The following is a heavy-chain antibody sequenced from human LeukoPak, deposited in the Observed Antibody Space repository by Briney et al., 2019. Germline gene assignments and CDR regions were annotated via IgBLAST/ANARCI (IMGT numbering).Heavy chain of an antibody. D-gene: IGHD3-3*01. Sequence: PSETLSLTCAVSGYSISSGYYWGWIRQPPGKGLEWIGSIYHSGSTYYNPSLKSRVTISVDTSKSQFSLKLSSVTAADTAVYYCARELGGFLELGYFDYWGQGTLVTVSS. CDR1: GYSISSGYY. CDR2: IYHSGST. V-gene: IGHV4-38-2*01. J-gene: IGHJ4*02. CDR3: ARELGGFLELGYFDY.